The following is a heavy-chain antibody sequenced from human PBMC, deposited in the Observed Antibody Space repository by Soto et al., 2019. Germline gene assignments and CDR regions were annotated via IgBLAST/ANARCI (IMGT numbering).Heavy chain of an antibody. V-gene: IGHV4-59*01. J-gene: IGHJ5*02. Sequence: SETLSLTCTVSGGSISSYYWSWIRQPPGKGLEWIGYIYYSGSTNYNPSLKSRVTISVDTSKNQFSLKPSSVTAADTAVYYCARVPKVRRPNWFDPWGQGDVVTVSS. CDR2: IYYSGST. CDR1: GGSISSYY. CDR3: ARVPKVRRPNWFDP.